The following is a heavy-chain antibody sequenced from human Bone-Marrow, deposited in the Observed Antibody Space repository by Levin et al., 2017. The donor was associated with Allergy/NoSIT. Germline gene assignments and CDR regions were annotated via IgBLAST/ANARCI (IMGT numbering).Heavy chain of an antibody. Sequence: GGSLRLSCAASGFTFSSYWMHWVRQAPGKGLVWVSRIIGDESTTTYADSVKGRFTISRDNAKNTLYLQMNSVRAEDTAMYYCATEGENVVPAAKYPTPGWFDPWGQGTLVTVSS. CDR2: IIGDESTT. V-gene: IGHV3-74*01. D-gene: IGHD2-2*01. CDR3: ATEGENVVPAAKYPTPGWFDP. J-gene: IGHJ5*02. CDR1: GFTFSSYW.